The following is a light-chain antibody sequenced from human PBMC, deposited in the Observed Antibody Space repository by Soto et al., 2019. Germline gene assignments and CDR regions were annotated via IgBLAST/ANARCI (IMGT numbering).Light chain of an antibody. CDR2: VAC. V-gene: IGKV3-15*01. CDR3: QQYNNWPPA. J-gene: IGKJ4*01. Sequence: EIVMTQSPATLSVSPVARATLSCRASHSVSSYLSCYQQKPGQAHRLLIYVACTRATGIPTRCSGSRSGTEFTPTISSLQSEDFAVYYCQQYNNWPPAFGGGTKVDI. CDR1: HSVSSY.